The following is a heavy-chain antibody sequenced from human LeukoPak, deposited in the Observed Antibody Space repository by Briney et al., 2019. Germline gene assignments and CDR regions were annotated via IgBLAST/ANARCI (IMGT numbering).Heavy chain of an antibody. J-gene: IGHJ4*02. CDR2: VNPNSGGT. V-gene: IGHV1-2*02. D-gene: IGHD2-2*01. CDR1: GYTFTDYY. CDR3: ARIHCSSTSYYFFDY. Sequence: ASVQVSCKASGYTFTDYYMHWVRQAPGQGLEWVGWVNPNSGGTNYAQKFQGRVTMTRDTSISTAYMELSRLRSDDTAIYYCARIHCSSTSYYFFDYWGQGTLVTVSS.